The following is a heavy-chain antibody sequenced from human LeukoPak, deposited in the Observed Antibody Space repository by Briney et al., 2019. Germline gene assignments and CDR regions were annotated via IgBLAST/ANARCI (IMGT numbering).Heavy chain of an antibody. CDR1: GGSISSYY. J-gene: IGHJ4*02. CDR2: IYYSGST. Sequence: PSETLSLTCSVSGGSISSYYWSWIRQPPGKGLEWIGYIYYSGSTNYNPSLKSRVTISLDTSKNQFSLKLSSVTAADTAVYYCVGAGEYTSSWLWGQGTLVTVSS. D-gene: IGHD6-13*01. V-gene: IGHV4-59*01. CDR3: VGAGEYTSSWL.